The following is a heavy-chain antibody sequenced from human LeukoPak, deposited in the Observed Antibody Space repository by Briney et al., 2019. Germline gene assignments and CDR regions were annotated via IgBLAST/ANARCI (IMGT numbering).Heavy chain of an antibody. D-gene: IGHD6-6*01. Sequence: SETLSLTCAISGYSISSGYYWGWIRQPPGKGLEWIASIYYSGSTNYNPSLKSRVTISVDTSKNQFSLKLSSVTAADTAVYYCARDIGIAARPSWFDPWGQGTLVTVSS. CDR2: IYYSGST. CDR3: ARDIGIAARPSWFDP. CDR1: GYSISSGYY. V-gene: IGHV4-38-2*02. J-gene: IGHJ5*02.